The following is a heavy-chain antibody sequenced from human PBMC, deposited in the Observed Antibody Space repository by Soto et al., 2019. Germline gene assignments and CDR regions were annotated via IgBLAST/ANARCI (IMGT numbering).Heavy chain of an antibody. Sequence: GGSLRLSCAASGVTYINYAMSWVRQAPGKGLEWVSTIGTSGGTYYPDSVRGRFTISRDNSRNTLYLQMNSLSPEDTAVYYCAKRARSYLDSLGQGTQVPVSP. CDR2: IGTSGGT. V-gene: IGHV3-23*01. CDR3: AKRARSYLDS. J-gene: IGHJ4*02. CDR1: GVTYINYA.